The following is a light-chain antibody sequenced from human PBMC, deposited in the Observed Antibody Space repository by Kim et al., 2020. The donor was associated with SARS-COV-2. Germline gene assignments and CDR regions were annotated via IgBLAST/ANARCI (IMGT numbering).Light chain of an antibody. CDR2: DAS. Sequence: EIVLTQSPATLSLSPRERATLSCRASQSVSSYLAWYQQKPGQAPRLLIYDASNRATGIPARFSGSGSGTDFTLTISSLEPEDFAVYYCQQRRNWPGRLTFGGGTKVDIK. CDR3: QQRRNWPGRLT. J-gene: IGKJ4*01. CDR1: QSVSSY. V-gene: IGKV3-11*01.